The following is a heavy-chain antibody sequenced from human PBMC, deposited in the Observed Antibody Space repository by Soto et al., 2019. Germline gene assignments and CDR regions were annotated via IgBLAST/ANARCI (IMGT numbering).Heavy chain of an antibody. CDR2: IYYSGST. CDR1: GGSISSGGYY. Sequence: QVQLQESGPGLVKPSQTLSLTCTVSGGSISSGGYYWSWIRQHPGKGLEWIGYIYYSGSTYYNPSLKSRVTISVDTSKNQFSLKLSSVTAADTAVYYCARGDCSSTSCYVDYYYYMDVWGKGTTVTVSS. CDR3: ARGDCSSTSCYVDYYYYMDV. J-gene: IGHJ6*03. D-gene: IGHD2-2*01. V-gene: IGHV4-31*03.